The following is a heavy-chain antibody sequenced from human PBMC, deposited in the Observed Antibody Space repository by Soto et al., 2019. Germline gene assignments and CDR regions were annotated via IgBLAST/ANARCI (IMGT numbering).Heavy chain of an antibody. CDR3: ARGHHIVVVTALDY. V-gene: IGHV3-33*01. J-gene: IGHJ4*02. D-gene: IGHD2-21*02. CDR1: GFTFSSYG. CDR2: IWYDGSNK. Sequence: QVQLVESGGGVVQPGRSLRLSCAASGFTFSSYGMHWVRQAPGKGLEWVAVIWYDGSNKYYADSVKGRVTISRDNSKNTLYLQMNRLRAEDTGVYYCARGHHIVVVTALDYWGQGTPVTVSS.